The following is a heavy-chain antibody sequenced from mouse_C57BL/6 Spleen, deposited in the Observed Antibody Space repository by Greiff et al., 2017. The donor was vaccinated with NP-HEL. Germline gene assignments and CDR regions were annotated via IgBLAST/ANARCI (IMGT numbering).Heavy chain of an antibody. CDR3: ARRRNWEFDY. Sequence: VQLQQSGAELVRPGASVKLSCKASGYTFTDYYINWVKQRPGQGLEWIARIYPGSGNTYYNEKFKGKATLTAEKSSSTAYMQLSSLTSEDSAVYFCARRRNWEFDYWGQGTTLTVSS. CDR2: IYPGSGNT. V-gene: IGHV1-76*01. D-gene: IGHD4-1*01. CDR1: GYTFTDYY. J-gene: IGHJ2*01.